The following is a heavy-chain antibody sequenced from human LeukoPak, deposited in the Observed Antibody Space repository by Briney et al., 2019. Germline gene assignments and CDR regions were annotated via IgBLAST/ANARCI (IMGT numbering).Heavy chain of an antibody. V-gene: IGHV4-39*01. CDR1: GGSISSSSYY. CDR3: ARKDSVPSGSYFPAPATFDY. J-gene: IGHJ4*02. Sequence: SETLSLTCTVSGGSISSSSYYWGWIRQPPGKGLEWIGSIYYSGSTYYNPSLKSRVTISVDTSKNQFSLKLSSVTAADTAVYYRARKDSVPSGSYFPAPATFDYWGQGTLVTVSS. D-gene: IGHD1-26*01. CDR2: IYYSGST.